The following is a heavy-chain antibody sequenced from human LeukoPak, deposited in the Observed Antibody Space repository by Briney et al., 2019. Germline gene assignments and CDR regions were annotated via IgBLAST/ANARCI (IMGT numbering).Heavy chain of an antibody. D-gene: IGHD6-13*01. J-gene: IGHJ4*02. CDR2: ISAYNGNT. CDR3: ARVTAAGREEYYFDY. Sequence: ASVKVSCKASGYTFTSYGISWVRQAPGQGLEWMGWISAYNGNTNYAQKLQGRVTMTTDTSMSTAYMELRSLRSDDTAVYYCARVTAAGREEYYFDYWGQGTLVTVSS. V-gene: IGHV1-18*04. CDR1: GYTFTSYG.